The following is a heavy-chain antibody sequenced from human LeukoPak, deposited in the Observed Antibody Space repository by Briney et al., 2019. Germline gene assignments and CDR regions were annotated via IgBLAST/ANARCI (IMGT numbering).Heavy chain of an antibody. V-gene: IGHV4-34*01. J-gene: IGHJ4*02. D-gene: IGHD5-18*01. Sequence: PSETLSLTCAVYGESFSGNYWSWIRQSPGKGLEWIGEINHSGSANYNPSLKSRVTISVDTSKNQFSLKLNSVTAADTAVYYCARSAQYSATLAYWGQGTLVTVSS. CDR1: GESFSGNY. CDR3: ARSAQYSATLAY. CDR2: INHSGSA.